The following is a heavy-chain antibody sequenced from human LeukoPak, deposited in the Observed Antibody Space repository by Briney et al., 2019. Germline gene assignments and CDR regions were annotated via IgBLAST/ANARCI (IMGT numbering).Heavy chain of an antibody. CDR3: ASSIAAAVGMDV. V-gene: IGHV3-53*01. Sequence: GGSLRLSCAASGSTFSSHTMNWVRQAPGKGLEWVSVIYSGGSTYYADSVKGRFTISRDDSKNTLYLQMNSLRAEDTAVYYCASSIAAAVGMDVWGQGTTVTVSS. J-gene: IGHJ6*02. CDR1: GSTFSSHT. D-gene: IGHD6-13*01. CDR2: IYSGGST.